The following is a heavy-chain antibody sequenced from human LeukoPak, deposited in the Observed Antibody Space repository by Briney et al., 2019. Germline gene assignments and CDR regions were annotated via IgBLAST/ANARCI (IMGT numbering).Heavy chain of an antibody. Sequence: GASVKVSCRASGYTFSSYDVNWVRQATGQGLEWVGWMNPNSGHSGYAQKFQGRITMTRNTSINTAYMELSSLTSEDTAVYYCARSIPLWKTLRRDWFDPWGQGTLVTVSS. CDR2: MNPNSGHS. V-gene: IGHV1-8*01. D-gene: IGHD3-10*01. J-gene: IGHJ5*02. CDR1: GYTFSSYD. CDR3: ARSIPLWKTLRRDWFDP.